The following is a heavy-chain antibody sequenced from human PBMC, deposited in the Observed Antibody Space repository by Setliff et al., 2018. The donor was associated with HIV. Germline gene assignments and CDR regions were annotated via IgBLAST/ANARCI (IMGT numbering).Heavy chain of an antibody. CDR2: IIPKSGEP. J-gene: IGHJ4*02. CDR3: ARVVNRDYDFWSAYEY. CDR1: GYTFTAHH. V-gene: IGHV1-2*02. Sequence: GASVKVSCKSSGYTFTAHHIHWVRQAPGQGPEWMGWIIPKSGEPSYAEKFRGRVTMTGDTSLSTAYMELSWLTSDDTAVYYCARVVNRDYDFWSAYEYWGQGTMVTVSS. D-gene: IGHD3-3*01.